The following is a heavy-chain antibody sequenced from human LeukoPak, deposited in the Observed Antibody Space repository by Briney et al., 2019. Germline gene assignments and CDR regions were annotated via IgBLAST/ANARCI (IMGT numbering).Heavy chain of an antibody. V-gene: IGHV1-46*01. J-gene: IGHJ5*02. CDR3: ARDYDSSGYYNWFDP. D-gene: IGHD3-22*01. Sequence: ASVKVSCKASGYTFTSYYMHWVRQAPGQGLEWMGIINPSGGSTSYAQKFQGRVTMTRDTSTSTVYMELSSLRSGDTAVYYCARDYDSSGYYNWFDPWGQGTLVTVSS. CDR2: INPSGGST. CDR1: GYTFTSYY.